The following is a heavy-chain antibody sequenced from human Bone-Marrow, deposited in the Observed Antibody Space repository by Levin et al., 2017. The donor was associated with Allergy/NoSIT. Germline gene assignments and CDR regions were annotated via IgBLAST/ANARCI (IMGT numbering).Heavy chain of an antibody. CDR3: AREKYSSGRYLDY. CDR1: GFAFSRYS. CDR2: IDSSSTHI. D-gene: IGHD6-19*01. V-gene: IGHV3-21*01. Sequence: GGSLRLSCTISGFAFSRYSMDWVRQAPGKGLEWVSSIDSSSTHIYYADSVKGRFTISRDNAKNSLYLQVNTLRVEDTAVYYCAREKYSSGRYLDYWGQGALVTVSS. J-gene: IGHJ4*02.